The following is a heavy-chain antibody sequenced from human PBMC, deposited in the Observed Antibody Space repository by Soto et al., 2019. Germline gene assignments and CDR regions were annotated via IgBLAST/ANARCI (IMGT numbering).Heavy chain of an antibody. D-gene: IGHD2-2*01. CDR3: AKDRALENQTPYGMDV. V-gene: IGHV3-23*01. CDR2: ISGRGDHR. CDR1: PITVYNFAA. Sequence: EMQLLESGGGLGQPGGSLRLSCVASPITVYNFAAMSWVRQTPERGLEWVSTISGRGDHRYYADSVKGRFTISRDNSKNRLYLQMDGLRVDDTAVYYCAKDRALENQTPYGMDVWGQGTTVIV. J-gene: IGHJ6*02.